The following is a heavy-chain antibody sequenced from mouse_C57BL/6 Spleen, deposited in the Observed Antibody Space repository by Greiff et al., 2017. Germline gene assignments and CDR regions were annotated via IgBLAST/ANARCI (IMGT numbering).Heavy chain of an antibody. CDR2: INPGSGGT. CDR1: GYAFTNYL. D-gene: IGHD2-4*01. Sequence: VQLQQSGAELVRPGTSVKVSCKASGYAFTNYLIEWVKQRPGQGLEWIGVINPGSGGTNYNEKFKGKATLTADKSSSTAYMQLSSLTSEDSAVYFSARDDYDPAWFAYWGQGTLVTVSA. V-gene: IGHV1-54*01. CDR3: ARDDYDPAWFAY. J-gene: IGHJ3*01.